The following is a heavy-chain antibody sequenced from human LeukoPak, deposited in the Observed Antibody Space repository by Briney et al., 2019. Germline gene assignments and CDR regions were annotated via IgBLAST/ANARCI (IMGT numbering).Heavy chain of an antibody. V-gene: IGHV5-51*01. Sequence: GESLKTSCKGSGYSFTSYWIGWVRQMPGKGLEWMGIIYPGDSDTRYSPSFQGQVTISADKSISTAYLQWSSLKASDTAMYYCARFRRGSSWYNYYYGMDVWGQGTTVTVSS. CDR2: IYPGDSDT. J-gene: IGHJ6*02. CDR3: ARFRRGSSWYNYYYGMDV. D-gene: IGHD6-13*01. CDR1: GYSFTSYW.